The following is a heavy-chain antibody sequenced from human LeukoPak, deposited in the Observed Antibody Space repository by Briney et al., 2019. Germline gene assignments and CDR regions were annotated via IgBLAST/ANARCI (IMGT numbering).Heavy chain of an antibody. Sequence: GESLKISCKGSGYSFTSYWIGWVRQMPGKGLEWVGIIYPGDSDTRHSPSFQGQVTISAHKSISTAYLQWSSLKASDTAMYYCARLGGYCSSTSCYVEFDYWGQGTLVTVSS. CDR3: ARLGGYCSSTSCYVEFDY. CDR2: IYPGDSDT. V-gene: IGHV5-51*01. J-gene: IGHJ4*02. D-gene: IGHD2-2*01. CDR1: GYSFTSYW.